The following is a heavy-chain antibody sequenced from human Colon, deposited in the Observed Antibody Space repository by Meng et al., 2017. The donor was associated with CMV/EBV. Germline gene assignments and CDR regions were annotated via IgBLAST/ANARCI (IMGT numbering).Heavy chain of an antibody. D-gene: IGHD1-26*01. Sequence: SGFTFDDYGMSWVRQAPGKGLEWVSAINWNGDNTGYADSVKGRFTISRDNAKNSLYLQMNDLRVEDTALYYCARDFPKSELVLGWFDPWGQGTLVTVSS. CDR2: INWNGDNT. CDR1: GFTFDDYG. J-gene: IGHJ5*02. V-gene: IGHV3-20*03. CDR3: ARDFPKSELVLGWFDP.